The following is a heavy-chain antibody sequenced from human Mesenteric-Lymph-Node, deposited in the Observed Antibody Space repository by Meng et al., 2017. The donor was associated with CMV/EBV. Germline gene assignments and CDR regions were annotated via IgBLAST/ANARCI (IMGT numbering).Heavy chain of an antibody. V-gene: IGHV4-39*07. CDR1: GGSISTSRYY. J-gene: IGHJ6*02. D-gene: IGHD3-22*01. CDR3: ARRLFSAYGMDV. Sequence: GSLRLSCTVSGGSISTSRYYWGWIRQSPGKGLEWIVLIYYTGSTYYNPSLKSRVTISLDTSKNQFSLKLSSVTAADTAVYYCARRLFSAYGMDVWGQGTTVTVSS. CDR2: IYYTGST.